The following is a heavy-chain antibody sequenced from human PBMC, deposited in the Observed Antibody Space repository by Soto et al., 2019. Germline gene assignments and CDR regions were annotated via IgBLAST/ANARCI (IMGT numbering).Heavy chain of an antibody. CDR2: IRSKANNYAT. CDR1: GFTFSGSA. J-gene: IGHJ4*02. Sequence: EEQLVESGGGLVQPGESLKLSCAVSGFTFSGSAMHWVRQASGKGLEWVGRIRSKANNYATAYAASVKGRFTISRDDSKNTAYLQMNSLKSEDTAVYYCTRGYGDYVRDYWGQGTLVTVSS. V-gene: IGHV3-73*01. CDR3: TRGYGDYVRDY. D-gene: IGHD4-17*01.